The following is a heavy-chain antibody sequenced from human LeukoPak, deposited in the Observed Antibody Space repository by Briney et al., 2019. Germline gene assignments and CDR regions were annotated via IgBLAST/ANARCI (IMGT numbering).Heavy chain of an antibody. CDR1: GYTFTGYY. Sequence: ASVKVSCKTSGYTFTGYYIHWVRQAPGQGLERMGWINPNSGDTNYAQKLQGRVTMTTDTSTSTAYMELRSLRSDDTAVYYCARDNPPIMITFGGVIAYDYWGQGTLVTVSS. J-gene: IGHJ4*02. V-gene: IGHV1-2*02. D-gene: IGHD3-16*02. CDR2: INPNSGDT. CDR3: ARDNPPIMITFGGVIAYDY.